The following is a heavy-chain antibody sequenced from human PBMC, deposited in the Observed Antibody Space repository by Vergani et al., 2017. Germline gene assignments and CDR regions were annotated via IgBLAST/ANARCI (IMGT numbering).Heavy chain of an antibody. CDR1: GFTFSDYY. CDR3: AKGFLFSPFDP. V-gene: IGHV3-23*04. CDR2: ISGSGGST. J-gene: IGHJ5*02. D-gene: IGHD2/OR15-2a*01. Sequence: VQLVESGGGLVKPGGSLRLSCAASGFTFSDYYMSWIRQAPGQGLEWVSGISGSGGSTYYADSVKGRFTISRDNSKNTLFLQMSSLRAEDTAVYYCAKGFLFSPFDPWGQGALVTVSS.